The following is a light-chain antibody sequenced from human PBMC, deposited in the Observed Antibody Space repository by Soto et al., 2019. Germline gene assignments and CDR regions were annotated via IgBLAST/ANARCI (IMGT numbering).Light chain of an antibody. J-gene: IGLJ1*01. CDR1: SRDVGAYKL. CDR2: EVG. CDR3: GSDEGGSRV. Sequence: QSALTQPASVSGSPGQSITISCTGTSRDVGAYKLVSWYQQHPGKAPKLIIYEVGERPSGASNRFSGSKSGNTASLTISGLQAEDEAYYYCGSDEGGSRVFGTGTKVTVL. V-gene: IGLV2-23*02.